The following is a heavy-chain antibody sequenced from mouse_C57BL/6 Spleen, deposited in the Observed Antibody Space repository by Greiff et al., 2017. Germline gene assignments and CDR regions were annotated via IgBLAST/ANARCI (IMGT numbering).Heavy chain of an antibody. D-gene: IGHD2-4*01. Sequence: VQLQQSGPELVKPGASVKISCKASGYSFTGYYMNWVKQSPEKSLEWIGEINPSTGGTTYNQKFKAKATLTVDKSSSTAYMQLKSLTSEDSAVYYCARGPPQIYYDYDGYFDYWGQGTTLTVSS. V-gene: IGHV1-42*01. CDR1: GYSFTGYY. CDR3: ARGPPQIYYDYDGYFDY. J-gene: IGHJ2*01. CDR2: INPSTGGT.